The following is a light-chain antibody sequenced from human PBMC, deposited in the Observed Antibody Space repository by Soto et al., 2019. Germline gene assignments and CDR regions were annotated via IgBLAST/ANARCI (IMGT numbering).Light chain of an antibody. CDR3: QQYTNWPRT. CDR2: GAS. J-gene: IGKJ1*01. V-gene: IGKV3-15*01. CDR1: QSLTTD. Sequence: EILMTQSPATVSLSPWERATLSGRASQSLTTDLAWYQQKPGQPPRLLIYGASTRATDFPARFSGSGSGTEFTLTISSLQSEDFAIYYCQQYTNWPRTFGQGTKVDIK.